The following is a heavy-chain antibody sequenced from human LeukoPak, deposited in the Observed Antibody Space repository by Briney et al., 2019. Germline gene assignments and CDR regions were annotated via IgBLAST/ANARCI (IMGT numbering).Heavy chain of an antibody. V-gene: IGHV3-23*01. CDR1: GFTFSSYA. D-gene: IGHD5-18*01. Sequence: PGGSLRLSCAASGFTFSSYAMSWVRQAPGKGLEWVSASGSGGSTYYADSVKGRFTISRDNPKNTLYLQMNSLRAEDTAVYYCAKLDAAMVTNFDYWGQGTLVTVSS. J-gene: IGHJ4*02. CDR3: AKLDAAMVTNFDY. CDR2: SGSGGST.